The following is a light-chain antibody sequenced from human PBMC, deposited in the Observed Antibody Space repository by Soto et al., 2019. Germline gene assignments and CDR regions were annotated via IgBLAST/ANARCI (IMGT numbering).Light chain of an antibody. V-gene: IGKV3-15*01. CDR3: QQYNNWPPYT. CDR1: QSVSTS. J-gene: IGKJ2*01. CDR2: GAS. Sequence: EIVLTQSPGTLSVSPGERVTLSCRASQSVSTSSLAWYQHKPGQAPRLLIFGASTRATGIPARFSGSGSGTEFTLTISSLQSEDFAVYYCQQYNNWPPYTFGQGTKLEIK.